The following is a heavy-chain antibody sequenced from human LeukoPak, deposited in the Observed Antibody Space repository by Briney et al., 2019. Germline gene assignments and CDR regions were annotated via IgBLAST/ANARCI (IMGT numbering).Heavy chain of an antibody. Sequence: GGSLRLSCAASGFNFDDYTMHWVRQAPGKGLEWVSLVAWDGGGTFFADSVKGRFTVSRDNSKNSLSLYMNSLTTEDTALYYCVRGHGYNLEDYFDNWGQGTLVTVSS. CDR2: VAWDGGGT. D-gene: IGHD5-24*01. CDR1: GFNFDDYT. CDR3: VRGHGYNLEDYFDN. V-gene: IGHV3-43*01. J-gene: IGHJ4*02.